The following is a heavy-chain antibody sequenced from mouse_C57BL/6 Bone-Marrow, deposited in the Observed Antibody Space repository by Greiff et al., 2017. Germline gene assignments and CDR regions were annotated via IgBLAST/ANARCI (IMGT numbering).Heavy chain of an antibody. Sequence: EVQLQQSGPELVKPGASVKISCKASGYSFTGYYMNWVKQSPEKSLEWIGESNPSTGGTTYNQKFKAKATLTVDKSSSTAYMQLKSLTSEDSAVYYCARGEGFAYWGQGTRVTVSA. V-gene: IGHV1-42*01. CDR3: ARGEGFAY. CDR1: GYSFTGYY. CDR2: SNPSTGGT. J-gene: IGHJ3*01.